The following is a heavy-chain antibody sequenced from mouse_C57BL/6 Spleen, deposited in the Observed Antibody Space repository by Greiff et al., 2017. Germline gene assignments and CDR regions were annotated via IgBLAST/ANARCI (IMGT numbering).Heavy chain of an antibody. CDR2: IYPGDGDT. D-gene: IGHD1-1*01. V-gene: IGHV1-80*01. J-gene: IGHJ1*03. CDR3: AREGAYYGSRRYFDV. Sequence: QVQLQQSGAELVKPGASVKISCKASGYAFSSYWMNWVKQRPGKGLEWIGQIYPGDGDTNYNGKFKGKATLTADKSSSTAYMQLSSLASEDYAVYFCAREGAYYGSRRYFDVWGTGTTVTVSS. CDR1: GYAFSSYW.